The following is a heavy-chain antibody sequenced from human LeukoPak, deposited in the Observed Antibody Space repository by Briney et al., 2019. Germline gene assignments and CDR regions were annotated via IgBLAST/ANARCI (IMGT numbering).Heavy chain of an antibody. CDR2: IYYSGST. J-gene: IGHJ4*02. V-gene: IGHV4-39*01. Sequence: SETLSLTCTVSGGSISSSSYYWGWIRQPPGKGLEWIGSIYYSGSTYYNPSLKSRVTISVDTSKNQFSLKLSSVTAADTAVYYCARRPGDYDPYSFDYWGQGTLVTVSS. CDR3: ARRPGDYDPYSFDY. D-gene: IGHD4-17*01. CDR1: GGSISSSSYY.